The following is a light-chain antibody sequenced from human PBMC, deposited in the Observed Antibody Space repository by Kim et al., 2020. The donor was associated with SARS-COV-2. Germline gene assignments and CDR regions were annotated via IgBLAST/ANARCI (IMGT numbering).Light chain of an antibody. CDR2: EDT. J-gene: IGLJ3*02. V-gene: IGLV3-25*03. CDR1: AFPKQY. CDR3: QSADDSGIWV. Sequence: SPGRTARITCSGDAFPKQYGYWYQQKPGQAPVLIIYEDTERPSGIPDRFSGSSSGSTVTLSISGVQAEDESYYYCQSADDSGIWVFGGGTQLTVL.